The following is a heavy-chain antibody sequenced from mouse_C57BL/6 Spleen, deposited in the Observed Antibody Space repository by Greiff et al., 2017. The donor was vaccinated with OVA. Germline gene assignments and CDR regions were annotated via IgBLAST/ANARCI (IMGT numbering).Heavy chain of an antibody. D-gene: IGHD2-5*01. J-gene: IGHJ2*01. CDR3: AREAYYSNYVDY. CDR1: GYTFTSYW. Sequence: QVQLQQPGAELVRPGSSVKLSCKASGYTFTSYWMHWVKQRPIQGLEWIGNIDPSDSETHYNQKFKDKATLTVDKSSSTAYMQLSSLTSEDSAVYYCAREAYYSNYVDYWGQGTTLTVSS. CDR2: IDPSDSET. V-gene: IGHV1-52*01.